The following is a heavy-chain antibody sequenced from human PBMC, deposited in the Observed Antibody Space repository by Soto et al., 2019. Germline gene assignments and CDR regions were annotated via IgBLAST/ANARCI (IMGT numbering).Heavy chain of an antibody. CDR3: ARFGTVYSGYDQQVSYYYHGMDV. Sequence: QVQLVESGGGEVQPGRSLRLSCAASGFTFSSYGRHWVRQAPGKGLEWVAVIWYDGSNKYYADSVKGRFTISRDNSKDMLHPLMNSLRAEDTAVYYCARFGTVYSGYDQQVSYYYHGMDVWGQGTTVTVSS. D-gene: IGHD5-12*01. CDR1: GFTFSSYG. CDR2: IWYDGSNK. J-gene: IGHJ6*02. V-gene: IGHV3-33*01.